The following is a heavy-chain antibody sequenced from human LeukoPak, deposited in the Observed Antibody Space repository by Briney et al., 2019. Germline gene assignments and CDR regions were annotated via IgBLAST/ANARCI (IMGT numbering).Heavy chain of an antibody. V-gene: IGHV4-34*01. CDR2: INHSGST. D-gene: IGHD4-11*01. J-gene: IGHJ4*02. CDR1: GGSFSGYY. CDR3: ARDPSNYGYFDY. Sequence: SETLSLTCAVYGGSFSGYYGSWIRQPPGKGLEWIGEINHSGSTNYNPSLKSRVTISVDTSKNQFSLKLSSVTAADTAVYYCARDPSNYGYFDYWGQGTLVTVSS.